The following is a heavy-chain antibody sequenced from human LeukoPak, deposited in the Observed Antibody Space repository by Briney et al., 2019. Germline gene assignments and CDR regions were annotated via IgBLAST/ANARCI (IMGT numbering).Heavy chain of an antibody. D-gene: IGHD3-22*01. CDR3: AKYYYDSSGYYDAAPLDY. CDR1: GFTFSSYA. J-gene: IGHJ4*02. Sequence: GGSLRPSCAASGFTFSSYAMSWVRQAPGKGLQWVSGISGSDYSTYYADSVKGQFTISRDNSKNTLYLQMNGLRAEDTAVYYCAKYYYDSSGYYDAAPLDYWGPGTLVTVFS. CDR2: ISGSDYST. V-gene: IGHV3-23*01.